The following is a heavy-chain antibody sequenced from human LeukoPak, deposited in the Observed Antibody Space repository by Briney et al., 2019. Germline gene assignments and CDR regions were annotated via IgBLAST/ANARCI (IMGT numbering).Heavy chain of an antibody. V-gene: IGHV4-61*02. CDR1: GGSISSGSYY. J-gene: IGHJ5*02. Sequence: SETLSLTCTVSGGSISSGSYYWSWIRQPAGKGLEWIGRIYTSGSTNYTPSLKSRVTISVDTSKNQCSLKLSSVTAADTAVYYCARGDSQSWYDWFDPWGQGTLVTVSS. D-gene: IGHD6-13*01. CDR3: ARGDSQSWYDWFDP. CDR2: IYTSGST.